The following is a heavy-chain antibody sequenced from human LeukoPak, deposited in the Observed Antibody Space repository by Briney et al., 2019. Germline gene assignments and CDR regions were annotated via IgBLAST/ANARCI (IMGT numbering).Heavy chain of an antibody. V-gene: IGHV3-23*01. CDR3: ARPTDGPGGYLIDY. CDR1: GFTFSNYS. CDR2: VSGSGDST. J-gene: IGHJ4*02. Sequence: GGSLRLSCAASGFTFSNYSMNWVRQAPGKGLEWVSSVSGSGDSTYYSDSVKGRFTISRDNSKNTLYLQMNSLRAEDTAVYYCARPTDGPGGYLIDYWGRGTLVTVSS. D-gene: IGHD3-10*01.